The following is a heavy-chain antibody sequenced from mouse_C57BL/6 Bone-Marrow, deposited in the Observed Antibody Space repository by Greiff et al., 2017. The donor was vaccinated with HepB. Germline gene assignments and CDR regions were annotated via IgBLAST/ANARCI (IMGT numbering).Heavy chain of an antibody. Sequence: VQLQQSGPELVKPGASVKISCKASGYSFTDYNMNWVKQSNGKSLEWIGVINPNYGTTSYNQKFKGKATLTVDTSSSTAYMELHSLTSEDSAVYFCAREGYGNGDYWGQGTSVTVSS. CDR3: AREGYGNGDY. V-gene: IGHV1-39*01. D-gene: IGHD2-1*01. J-gene: IGHJ4*01. CDR1: GYSFTDYN. CDR2: INPNYGTT.